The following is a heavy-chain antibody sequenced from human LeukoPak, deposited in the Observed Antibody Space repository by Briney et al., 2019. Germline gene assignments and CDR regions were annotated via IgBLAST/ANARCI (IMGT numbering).Heavy chain of an antibody. J-gene: IGHJ5*02. Sequence: SETLSLTCTVSGGSISSGGYYWSWIRQHPGKGLEWIGYIYYSGSTYYNPSLKSRFTISVDTSKNQFSLKLSSVTAADTAVYYCARVQGWRSDNWFDPWGQGTLVTVSS. CDR3: ARVQGWRSDNWFDP. D-gene: IGHD6-19*01. CDR1: GGSISSGGYY. V-gene: IGHV4-31*03. CDR2: IYYSGST.